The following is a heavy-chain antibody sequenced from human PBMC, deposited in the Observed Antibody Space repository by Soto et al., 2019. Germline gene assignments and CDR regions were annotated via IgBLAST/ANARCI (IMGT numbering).Heavy chain of an antibody. D-gene: IGHD3-22*01. J-gene: IGHJ4*02. CDR2: ISSSGSII. CDR3: ARDLGYYESDGYFDY. V-gene: IGHV3-11*01. Sequence: QVQLVESGGGLVKPGGALRLSCAASGFTFSDNYMSWIRQAPGKGLEWVSDISSSGSIIYYADSVKGRFTISRDNAKNSLYLQMNSVRAEDTAVYYCARDLGYYESDGYFDYWGQGTLVTVSS. CDR1: GFTFSDNY.